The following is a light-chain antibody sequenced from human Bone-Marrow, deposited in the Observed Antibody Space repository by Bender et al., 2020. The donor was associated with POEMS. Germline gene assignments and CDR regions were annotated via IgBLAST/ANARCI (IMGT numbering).Light chain of an antibody. V-gene: IGLV1-44*01. CDR1: DSNFGGNN. J-gene: IGLJ2*01. CDR2: SNY. Sequence: QSVLTQPPSASGTPGQSVIISCSGTDSNFGGNNVNWYQHLPGSAPRLVVYSNYQRPSGVPDRFPGSKSGNTASLTVSGLQAEDEADYYCSSYTTTRGVVFGGGTKLTVL. CDR3: SSYTTTRGVV.